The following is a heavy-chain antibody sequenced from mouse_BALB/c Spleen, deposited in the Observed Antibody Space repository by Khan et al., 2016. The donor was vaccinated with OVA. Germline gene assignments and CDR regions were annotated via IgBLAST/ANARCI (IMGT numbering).Heavy chain of an antibody. Sequence: VQLQESGPGLVAPSQSLSLTCTVSGFSLTDYGVSWIRQPPGKGLEWLGVICGGGSTYYNSALISRLSISKDNSKSQDYLKMINLQTDDTAMYYCSKSYYAHYYAMDYWGQGTTVTVSS. CDR2: ICGGGST. V-gene: IGHV2-6-5*01. D-gene: IGHD2-10*01. CDR3: SKSYYAHYYAMDY. CDR1: GFSLTDYG. J-gene: IGHJ4*01.